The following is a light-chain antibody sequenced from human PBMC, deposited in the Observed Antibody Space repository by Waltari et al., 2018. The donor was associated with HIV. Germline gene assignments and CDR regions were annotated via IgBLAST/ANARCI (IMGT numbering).Light chain of an antibody. CDR3: QQLNSYPPT. CDR2: AAS. Sequence: DIQLTQSPSFLSASVGARVTITCRASQGISSYLAWYQQTPGKAPKLLIYAASTLQSGVPSRFSGSESGTEFTLTISSLQPEDFATYYCQQLNSYPPTFGGGTKVEIK. V-gene: IGKV1-9*01. J-gene: IGKJ4*01. CDR1: QGISSY.